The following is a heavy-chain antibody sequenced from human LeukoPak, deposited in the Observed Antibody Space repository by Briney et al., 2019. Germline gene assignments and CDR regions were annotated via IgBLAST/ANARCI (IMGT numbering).Heavy chain of an antibody. CDR2: IYYSGST. J-gene: IGHJ3*02. V-gene: IGHV4-31*03. CDR3: ARGNLQHAFDI. Sequence: SQTLFLTRTVSGGSISSGGYYWSWIRQHPGKGLEWIGYIYYSGSTYYNPSLKSRVTISVDTSKNQFSLKLSSVTAADTAVYYCARGNLQHAFDIWGQGTMVTVS. CDR1: GGSISSGGYY.